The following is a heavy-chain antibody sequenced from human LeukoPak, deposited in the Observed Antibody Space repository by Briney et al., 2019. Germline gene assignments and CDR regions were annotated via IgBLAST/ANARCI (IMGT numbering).Heavy chain of an antibody. CDR3: AKTRDGYKLGIDY. J-gene: IGHJ4*02. CDR2: ISGSGGST. Sequence: GGSPRLSCAASGFTSSSYAMSWVRQAPGKGLEWVSAISGSGGSTYYADSVKGRFTISRDNSKNTLYLQMNSLRAEDTAVYNCAKTRDGYKLGIDYWGQGTLVTVSS. D-gene: IGHD5-24*01. V-gene: IGHV3-23*01. CDR1: GFTSSSYA.